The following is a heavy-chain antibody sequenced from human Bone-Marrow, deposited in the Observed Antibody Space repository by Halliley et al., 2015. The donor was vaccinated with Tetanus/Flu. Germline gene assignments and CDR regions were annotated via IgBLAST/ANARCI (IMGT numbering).Heavy chain of an antibody. Sequence: TLSLTCTVSGGSISPYYWNWIRQTPGKGLEWIGHIFYTERTNYNPTLRSRVPISLATFRNQLSLRLTSVTPADTAVYYLGKTVSGNYEGWLGPWARGNLVLVPS. D-gene: IGHD3-16*01. J-gene: IGHJ5*02. CDR1: GGSISPYY. CDR3: GKTVSGNYEGWLGP. CDR2: IFYTERT. V-gene: IGHV4-59*01.